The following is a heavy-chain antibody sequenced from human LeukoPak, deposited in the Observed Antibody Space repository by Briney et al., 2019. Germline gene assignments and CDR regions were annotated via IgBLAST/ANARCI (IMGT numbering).Heavy chain of an antibody. CDR3: AKKGMVRGVITNFDY. Sequence: TGGSLRLSCAASGFTFSSYAMSWVRQAPGKGLEWVSAISGSGGSTCYADSVKGRFTISRDNSKNTLYLQMNSLRAEDTAVYYCAKKGMVRGVITNFDYWGQGTLVTVSS. V-gene: IGHV3-23*01. D-gene: IGHD3-10*01. CDR2: ISGSGGST. CDR1: GFTFSSYA. J-gene: IGHJ4*02.